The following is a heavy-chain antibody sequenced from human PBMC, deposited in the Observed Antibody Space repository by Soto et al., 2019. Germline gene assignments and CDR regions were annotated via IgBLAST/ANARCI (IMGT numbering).Heavy chain of an antibody. V-gene: IGHV1-24*01. D-gene: IGHD2-21*01. CDR3: TSIDGIAV. J-gene: IGHJ6*02. CDR1: GDTLTELS. CDR2: FEPADAQP. Sequence: DSAKVSCKVSGDTLTELSIQCVRQPPAKGLEWMGGFEPADAQPKYAHKFQGRVTMTEDASTDTAYMELSSLTYEDAAVYYWTSIDGIAVWRRGTPVTVSS.